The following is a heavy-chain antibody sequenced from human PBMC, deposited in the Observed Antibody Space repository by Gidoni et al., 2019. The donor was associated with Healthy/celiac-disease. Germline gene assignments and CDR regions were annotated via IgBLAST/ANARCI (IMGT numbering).Heavy chain of an antibody. CDR2: IYYSGST. V-gene: IGHV4-31*03. Sequence: QVQLQESGPGLVKPSQTLSLTCTVSGGSIRSGGYYWSWIRQHPGKGLEWIGYIYYSGSTYYNPSLKSRVTISVDTSKNQFSLKLSSVTAADTAVYYCARMYSSGWYPYYFDYWGQGTLVTVSS. CDR1: GGSIRSGGYY. J-gene: IGHJ4*02. D-gene: IGHD6-19*01. CDR3: ARMYSSGWYPYYFDY.